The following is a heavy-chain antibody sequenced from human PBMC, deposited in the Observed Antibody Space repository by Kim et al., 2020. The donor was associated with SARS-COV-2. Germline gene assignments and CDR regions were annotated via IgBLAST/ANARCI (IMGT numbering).Heavy chain of an antibody. D-gene: IGHD1-26*01. V-gene: IGHV4-61*01. J-gene: IGHJ4*02. CDR3: ARDRVGATTEFDY. CDR2: IYYSGST. Sequence: SETLSLTCTVSGGSVSSGSYYWSWIRQPPGKGLEWIGYIYYSGSTNYNPSLKSRVTISVDTSKNQFSLKLSSVTAADTAVYYCARDRVGATTEFDYWGQGTLVTVSS. CDR1: GGSVSSGSYY.